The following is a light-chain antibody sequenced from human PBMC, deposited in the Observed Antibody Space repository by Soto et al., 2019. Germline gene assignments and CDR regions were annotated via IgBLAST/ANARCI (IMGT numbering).Light chain of an antibody. CDR1: SSDVGSYNR. V-gene: IGLV2-18*02. J-gene: IGLJ1*01. CDR2: EVS. CDR3: SSYTSSSTYV. Sequence: SALTQPPSVSGSPGQSVALSCTGTSSDVGSYNRVSWYQQPPGTAPKVMIYEVSNRPSGVPDRFSGSKSGNTASLTISGLQAEDEADYYCSSYTSSSTYVFGTGTKLTVL.